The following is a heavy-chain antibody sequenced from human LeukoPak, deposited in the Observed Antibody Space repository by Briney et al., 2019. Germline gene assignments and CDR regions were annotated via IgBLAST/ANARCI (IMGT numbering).Heavy chain of an antibody. CDR3: AKDGGLWVSAHWGDS. V-gene: IGHV3-23*01. D-gene: IGHD7-27*01. Sequence: GGSLRLSCAASGFTFSSYTMSCVRQAPGKGLEWVSTITTSDGNTYYADSVKGRFTVSRDNSKNTLFLQMNSLRAEDTAVYYCAKDGGLWVSAHWGDSWGRGTLVTVSS. CDR1: GFTFSSYT. J-gene: IGHJ4*02. CDR2: ITTSDGNT.